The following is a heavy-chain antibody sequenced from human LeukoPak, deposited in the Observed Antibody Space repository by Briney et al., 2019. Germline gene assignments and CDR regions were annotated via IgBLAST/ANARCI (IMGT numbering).Heavy chain of an antibody. CDR1: GYTFITST. D-gene: IGHD6-13*01. Sequence: ASARLSCKASGYTFITSTCIWVRQAPGQGLEWMGWISTYNAKTRYAQNLQGRVAMTTDTSTSTVYMELRSLTSDDTAVYYCARDTASSFVAPLGQATLVTVAS. V-gene: IGHV1-18*01. CDR3: ARDTASSFVAP. CDR2: ISTYNAKT. J-gene: IGHJ5*02.